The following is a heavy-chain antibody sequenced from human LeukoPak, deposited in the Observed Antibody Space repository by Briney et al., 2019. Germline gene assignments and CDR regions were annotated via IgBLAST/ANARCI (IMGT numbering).Heavy chain of an antibody. CDR3: AKGPEVRGVIVILKTGEKGALDY. CDR2: INPDTSEI. V-gene: IGHV3-7*01. J-gene: IGHJ4*02. Sequence: GGSLRLSCEASGFTFSSSWMSWVRQGPGKGLEWVASINPDTSEIHYVDAVRGRFTISRDNAKNSLYLQTSSLRAEDTAVYYCAKGPEVRGVIVILKTGEKGALDYWGQGTLVTVSS. D-gene: IGHD3-10*01. CDR1: GFTFSSSW.